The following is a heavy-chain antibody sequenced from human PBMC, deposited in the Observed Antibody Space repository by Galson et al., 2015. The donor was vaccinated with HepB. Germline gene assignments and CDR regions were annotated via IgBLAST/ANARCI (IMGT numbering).Heavy chain of an antibody. Sequence: PALVKPTQTLSLTCSFSGFSLNTPGMGVGWIRQPPGKALEWLALIFWDDDKRYNSSLKTRLTITKDTSRNRVVLTLTNMDPLDTATYYCAHYTSSSQSYYLDSWGHRTLVTVSS. CDR2: IFWDDDK. V-gene: IGHV2-5*02. CDR1: GFSLNTPGMG. CDR3: AHYTSSSQSYYLDS. J-gene: IGHJ4*01. D-gene: IGHD6-6*01.